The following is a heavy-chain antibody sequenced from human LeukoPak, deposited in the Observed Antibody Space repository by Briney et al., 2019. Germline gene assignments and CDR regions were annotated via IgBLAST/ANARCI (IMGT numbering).Heavy chain of an antibody. D-gene: IGHD6-19*01. V-gene: IGHV3-7*01. CDR2: TKEDGSEQ. CDR3: ARTPTRAWSDVGDY. CDR1: GFTFRNYW. Sequence: PGGSLRLSCVASGFTFRNYWMSWVRQAPGKGLEWVANTKEDGSEQYYIDSVEGRFTISRDNAKNSLYLQMNGLGAEDTAVYYCARTPTRAWSDVGDYWGQGTLVTVSS. J-gene: IGHJ4*02.